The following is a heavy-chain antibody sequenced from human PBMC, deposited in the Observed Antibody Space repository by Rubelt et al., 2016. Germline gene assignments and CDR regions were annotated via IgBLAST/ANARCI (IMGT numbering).Heavy chain of an antibody. J-gene: IGHJ2*01. D-gene: IGHD1-26*01. V-gene: IGHV3-23*01. CDR3: AKDPFNPMGAYLWYFDL. Sequence: GSGGSTYYADSVKGRFTISRDNSKNTLYLQMNSLRAEDTAVYYCAKDPFNPMGAYLWYFDLWGRGTLVTVSS. CDR2: GSGGST.